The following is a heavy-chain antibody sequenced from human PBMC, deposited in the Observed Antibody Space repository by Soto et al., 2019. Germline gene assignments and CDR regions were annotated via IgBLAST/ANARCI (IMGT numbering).Heavy chain of an antibody. D-gene: IGHD3-10*01. Sequence: SETLSLTCAVYGGSFSGYYWSWIRQPPGKGLEWIGEINHSGSTNYNPSLKSRVTISVDTSKNQFSLKLSSVTAADTAVYYCASSGSGSPMLDDPYYCYYGMDVWGQGTTVTVSS. CDR2: INHSGST. J-gene: IGHJ6*02. V-gene: IGHV4-34*01. CDR3: ASSGSGSPMLDDPYYCYYGMDV. CDR1: GGSFSGYY.